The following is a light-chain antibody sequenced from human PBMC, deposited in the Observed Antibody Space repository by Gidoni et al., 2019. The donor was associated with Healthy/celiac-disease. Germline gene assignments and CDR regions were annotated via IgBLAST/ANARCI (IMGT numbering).Light chain of an antibody. CDR1: QSVSSN. CDR2: GAS. J-gene: IGKJ4*01. V-gene: IGKV3-15*01. Sequence: EIVMTQSPATLSVSPGERATLSCRASQSVSSNLAWYQQKPGQAPRLLIYGASTRATGIPARFSGSGSGTEFTLTISSLQSEDFAVYYCQKYNNWPPATFGGXTKVEIK. CDR3: QKYNNWPPAT.